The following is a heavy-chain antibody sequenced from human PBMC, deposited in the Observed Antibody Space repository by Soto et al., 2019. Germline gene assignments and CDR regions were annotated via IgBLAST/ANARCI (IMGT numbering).Heavy chain of an antibody. V-gene: IGHV1-18*01. D-gene: IGHD2-15*01. J-gene: IGHJ4*02. CDR2: ISVYNGNT. CDR1: GYTFTTYG. Sequence: QVQLVQSGAEVKKPGASVKVSCKASGYTFTTYGVGWVRQAPGQGLEWMGWISVYNGNTNYAQNLQGRVTMTTDTSTSTAYMDLRSLSSDDTAMYYCVRLYCSGGSCYSAPVYWGQGTLVTVSS. CDR3: VRLYCSGGSCYSAPVY.